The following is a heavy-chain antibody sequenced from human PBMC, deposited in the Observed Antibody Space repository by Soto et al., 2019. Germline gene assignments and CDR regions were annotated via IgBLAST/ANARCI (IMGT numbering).Heavy chain of an antibody. CDR1: GGSFSGYY. Sequence: QVQLQQWGAGLLKPSETLSLTCAVYGGSFSGYYWSWIRQPPGKGLEWIGEINHSGSTNYNPSLKGRVTISVDTSKNQFSLKLGSVTAADTAVYYCARGGSAAAGRSGAFDIWGQGTMVTVSS. V-gene: IGHV4-34*01. CDR2: INHSGST. D-gene: IGHD6-13*01. CDR3: ARGGSAAAGRSGAFDI. J-gene: IGHJ3*02.